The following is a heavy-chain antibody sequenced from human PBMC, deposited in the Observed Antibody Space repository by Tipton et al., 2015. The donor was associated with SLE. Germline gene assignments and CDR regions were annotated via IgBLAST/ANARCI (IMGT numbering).Heavy chain of an antibody. CDR1: GFTFSSYG. V-gene: IGHV3-33*01. CDR2: IWYDGSNK. J-gene: IGHJ6*03. D-gene: IGHD3-3*01. Sequence: SLRLSCAASGFTFSSYGMHWVRQAPGKGLEWVAVIWYDGSNKYYADSVKGRFTISRDNSKNTLYLQMNSLRAEDTAVYYCARDPGSYDFWSRAYMDVWGKGTTVTVSS. CDR3: ARDPGSYDFWSRAYMDV.